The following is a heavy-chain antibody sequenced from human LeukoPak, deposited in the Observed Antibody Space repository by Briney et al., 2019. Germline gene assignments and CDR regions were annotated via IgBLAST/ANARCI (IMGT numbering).Heavy chain of an antibody. Sequence: PGGSLRLSCAASGFTFSSYEMNWVRQAPGKGLEWVSYISSSGSTMYYADSVKGRFTISRDNAKNSLYLQMNSLRAEDTAVYYCARVNIVATIGYYYYGMDVWGQGTTVTVSS. D-gene: IGHD5-12*01. CDR2: ISSSGSTM. J-gene: IGHJ6*02. V-gene: IGHV3-48*03. CDR3: ARVNIVATIGYYYYGMDV. CDR1: GFTFSSYE.